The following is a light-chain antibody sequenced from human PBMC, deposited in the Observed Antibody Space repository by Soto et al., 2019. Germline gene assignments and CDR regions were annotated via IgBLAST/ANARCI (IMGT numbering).Light chain of an antibody. CDR1: QSISSW. CDR3: QQYGTYLWT. CDR2: DAS. V-gene: IGKV1-5*01. J-gene: IGKJ1*01. Sequence: DIQLTQSPSFLSASVGDRVTTTCRASQSISSWLAWFQQKPGKAPKLLMYDASSLESGVPSRFSGSGSGTEFTLTISSLQPDDFATYYCQQYGTYLWTFGQGTKVDIK.